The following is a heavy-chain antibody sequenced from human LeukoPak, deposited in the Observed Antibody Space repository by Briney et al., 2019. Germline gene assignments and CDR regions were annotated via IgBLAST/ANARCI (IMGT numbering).Heavy chain of an antibody. J-gene: IGHJ4*02. D-gene: IGHD3-9*01. CDR2: ISHSSSYI. CDR1: GFSFSSYT. V-gene: IGHV3-21*01. CDR3: ARWGRTYNILTGYSY. Sequence: GGSLRLSCAASGFSFSSYTMNWVRQAPGKGLEWVSSISHSSSYIYYADSVKGRFTISRDNAKNSLYLQMSSLRAEDTALYYCARWGRTYNILTGYSYWGQGTLVTVSS.